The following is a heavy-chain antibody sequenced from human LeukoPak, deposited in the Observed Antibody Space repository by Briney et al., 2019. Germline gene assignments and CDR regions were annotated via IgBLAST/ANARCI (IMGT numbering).Heavy chain of an antibody. CDR3: ARTDGSGIYFDY. CDR1: GGSITSGDYY. Sequence: SETLSLTRTVSGGSITSGDYYWSWIRQSPGKGLEWIGYIYYSGSTYYNPSLETRITMSVDTSKNQFSLKLGSVTAADTAVYYCARTDGSGIYFDYWGQGTLVTVSS. D-gene: IGHD3-10*01. J-gene: IGHJ4*02. V-gene: IGHV4-30-4*01. CDR2: IYYSGST.